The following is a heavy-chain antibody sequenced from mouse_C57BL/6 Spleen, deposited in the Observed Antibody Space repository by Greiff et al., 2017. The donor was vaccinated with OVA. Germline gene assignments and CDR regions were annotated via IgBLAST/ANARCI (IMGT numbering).Heavy chain of an antibody. CDR3: ARDPGNYYAMDY. V-gene: IGHV5-4*01. CDR2: ISDGGSYT. J-gene: IGHJ4*01. Sequence: EVMLVESGGGLVKPGGSLKLSCAASGFTFSSYAMSWVRQTPEKRLEWVATISDGGSYTYYPDNVKGRFTISRDNAKNNLYLQMSHLKSEDTAMYYCARDPGNYYAMDYWGQGTSVTVSS. CDR1: GFTFSSYA.